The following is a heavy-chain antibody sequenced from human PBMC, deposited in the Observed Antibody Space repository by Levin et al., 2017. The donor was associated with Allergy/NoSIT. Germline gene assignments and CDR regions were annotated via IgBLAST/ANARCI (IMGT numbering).Heavy chain of an antibody. Sequence: GESLKISCAASGFTFNNFAMTWVRQSPGKGLQWVSSISSSGYYTYYADSVKGRLTISRDFSKNTLYLQFNSLRVEDTAVYYSAKGRAAGVTTALLRYLEYWGQGTLVTVSS. CDR2: ISSSGYYT. CDR1: GFTFNNFA. V-gene: IGHV3-23*01. J-gene: IGHJ4*02. CDR3: AKGRAAGVTTALLRYLEY. D-gene: IGHD2-15*01.